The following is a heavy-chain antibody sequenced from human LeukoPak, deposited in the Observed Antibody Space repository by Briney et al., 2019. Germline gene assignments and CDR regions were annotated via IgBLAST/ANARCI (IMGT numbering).Heavy chain of an antibody. CDR2: IYSGGST. V-gene: IGHV3-53*01. J-gene: IGHJ4*02. CDR1: GFAVSSNY. D-gene: IGHD1-26*01. Sequence: GGSLRLSCAASGFAVSSNYMSWVRQAPGKGLEWVSVIYSGGSTYYADSVKGRFTISRDNSKNTLYLQMNSLRAEDTAVYYCATMELPQSWHYFDYWGQGTLVTVSS. CDR3: ATMELPQSWHYFDY.